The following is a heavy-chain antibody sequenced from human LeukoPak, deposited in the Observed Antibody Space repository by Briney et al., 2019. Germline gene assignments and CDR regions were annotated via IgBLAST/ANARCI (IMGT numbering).Heavy chain of an antibody. V-gene: IGHV4-4*02. CDR3: ARNYYDSSGFDY. CDR2: IYHSGST. Sequence: RPSETLSLTCTVSGGSISSSNWWSWVRQPPGKGLEWIGEIYHSGSTNYNPSLKSRVTISVDKSKNQFSLKLSSVTAADTAVYYCARNYYDSSGFDYWGQGTLVTVSS. D-gene: IGHD3-22*01. J-gene: IGHJ4*02. CDR1: GGSISSSNW.